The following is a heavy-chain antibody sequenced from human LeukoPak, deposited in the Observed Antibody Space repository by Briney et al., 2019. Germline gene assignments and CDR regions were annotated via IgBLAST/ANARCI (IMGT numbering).Heavy chain of an antibody. CDR1: GFTVSSNY. V-gene: IGHV3-66*01. D-gene: IGHD3-22*01. CDR3: AKGYYYDAYYFDY. CDR2: IYSGGST. Sequence: GGSLRLLCAASGFTVSSNYMRWVRQAPGEGLEGVSVIYSGGSTYYADSVKGRFTISRGNSKNTVFLQLNSLVPGGTAVYYCAKGYYYDAYYFDYWGQGTLVTVSS. J-gene: IGHJ4*02.